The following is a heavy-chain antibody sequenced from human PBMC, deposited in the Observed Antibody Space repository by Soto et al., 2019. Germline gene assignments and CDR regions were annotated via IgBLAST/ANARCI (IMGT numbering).Heavy chain of an antibody. CDR1: GYSISSGYY. V-gene: IGHV4-38-2*01. CDR3: ARVDGLDYFDY. J-gene: IGHJ4*02. D-gene: IGHD6-6*01. CDR2: IYHSGST. Sequence: SETLSLTCAVSGYSISSGYYWGWIRQPPGKGLEWIGSIYHSGSTYYNPSLKSRVTISVDTSKNQFSLKLRSVTAADTAVYYCARVDGLDYFDYGDQETLVTVSS.